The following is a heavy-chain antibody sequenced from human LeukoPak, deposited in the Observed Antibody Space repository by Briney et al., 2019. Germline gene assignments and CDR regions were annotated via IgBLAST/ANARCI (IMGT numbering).Heavy chain of an antibody. V-gene: IGHV3-48*01. CDR1: GFTFSSYS. Sequence: GGSLRLSCAASGFTFSSYSMNWVRQAPGKGLEWISYISFGIITIYYADSVKGRFTISRDNAKNSLYLRMNSLRAEDTAVYYCAREKAVAGTRWFDPWGQGTLVTVSS. D-gene: IGHD6-19*01. CDR3: AREKAVAGTRWFDP. J-gene: IGHJ5*02. CDR2: ISFGIITI.